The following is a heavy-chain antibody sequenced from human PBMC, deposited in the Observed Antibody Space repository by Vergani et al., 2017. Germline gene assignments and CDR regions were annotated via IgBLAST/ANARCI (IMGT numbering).Heavy chain of an antibody. V-gene: IGHV3-33*01. J-gene: IGHJ6*02. CDR3: ARDTPYYYDSSVQGTLYYYYYGMDV. CDR2: IWYDGSNK. CDR1: GFTFSSYG. Sequence: QVQLVESGGGVVQPGRSLRLSCAASGFTFSSYGMHWVRQAPGKGLEWVAVIWYDGSNKYYADSVKGRFTISRDNSKNTLYLQMNSLRAEDTAVYYCARDTPYYYDSSVQGTLYYYYYGMDVWGQGTTVTVSS. D-gene: IGHD3-22*01.